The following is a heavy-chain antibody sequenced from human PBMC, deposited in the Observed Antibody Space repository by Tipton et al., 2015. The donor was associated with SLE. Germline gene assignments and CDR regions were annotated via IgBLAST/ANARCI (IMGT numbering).Heavy chain of an antibody. CDR1: GYTFIASY. CDR2: ISTYNGNT. V-gene: IGHV1-18*04. J-gene: IGHJ4*02. Sequence: QVQLVQSGPEVKKSGASVKVSCKASGYTFIASYIHWVRQAPGQGLEWMGRISTYNGNTNYAQKLQGRVTMTSDTSTSTAYMELRSLRSDDTAIYYCARVRVDAAMGVFDFWGQGTLVTVSS. D-gene: IGHD5-18*01. CDR3: ARVRVDAAMGVFDF.